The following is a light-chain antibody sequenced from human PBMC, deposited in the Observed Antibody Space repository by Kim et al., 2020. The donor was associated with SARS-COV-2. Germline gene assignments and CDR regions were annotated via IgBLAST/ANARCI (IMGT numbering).Light chain of an antibody. Sequence: DIVMTQSPDSLAVSLGERATINCKSSRSLLSSANNKNYLAWFQQKPGQPPKLLIFWASTRESGVPDRFSGSGSETDFTLIISSLQAEDVAVYFCQQYYGAPLTFGGGTKVDIK. CDR1: RSLLSSANNKNY. J-gene: IGKJ4*01. CDR2: WAS. V-gene: IGKV4-1*01. CDR3: QQYYGAPLT.